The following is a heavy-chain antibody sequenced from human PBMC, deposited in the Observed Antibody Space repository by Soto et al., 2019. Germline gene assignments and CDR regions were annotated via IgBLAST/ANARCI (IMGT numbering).Heavy chain of an antibody. V-gene: IGHV4-4*02. CDR1: VSSGITSHR. CDR3: ARTLNYDFWRDGGRHYYFDS. Sequence: PSQTLFLTCAHSVSSGITSHRWRWVSQAPGQGREWIGYMAQGGSANYNPSLKTRVTMSLDKSQNQFSLRLSSVHAADTAVYFCARTLNYDFWRDGGRHYYFDSWGQGTLVTVSS. CDR2: MAQGGSA. J-gene: IGHJ4*02. D-gene: IGHD3-3*01.